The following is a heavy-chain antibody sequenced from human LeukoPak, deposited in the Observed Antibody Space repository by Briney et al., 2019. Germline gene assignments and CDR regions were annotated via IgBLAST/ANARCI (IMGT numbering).Heavy chain of an antibody. Sequence: GGSLRLSCATSGFTFRSYAMIWVRQAPERGPQWVSGISGSGTYYADFAKGRFTISRDNSKNTLYLQMNSLRAEDTATYYCARDPNGDYIGAFDTWGQGTMVTVSS. CDR3: ARDPNGDYIGAFDT. V-gene: IGHV3-23*01. J-gene: IGHJ3*02. CDR2: ISGSGT. CDR1: GFTFRSYA. D-gene: IGHD4-17*01.